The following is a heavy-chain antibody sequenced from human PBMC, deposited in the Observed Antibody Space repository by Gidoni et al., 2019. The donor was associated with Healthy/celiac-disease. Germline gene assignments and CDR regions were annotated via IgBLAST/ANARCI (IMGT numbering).Heavy chain of an antibody. J-gene: IGHJ6*02. D-gene: IGHD2-15*01. V-gene: IGHV3-30*04. CDR3: ARGDQDIVVVVAAYYYGMDV. Sequence: QVQLVESGGRVVQSGRSMRLSCAAAGLPSSSSAMHWVRQAPRKGLEWVAVIAYDGRNKDYADSVKGRFTISRDNSKNTLYLQMNSLRAEDTAVYYCARGDQDIVVVVAAYYYGMDVWGQGTTVTVSS. CDR1: GLPSSSSA. CDR2: IAYDGRNK.